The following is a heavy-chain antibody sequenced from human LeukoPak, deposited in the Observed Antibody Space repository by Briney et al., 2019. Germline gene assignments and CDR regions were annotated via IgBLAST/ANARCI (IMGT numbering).Heavy chain of an antibody. CDR3: ATDSPIRGGWD. CDR2: IIPIFGTA. V-gene: IGHV1-69*06. CDR1: GGTFSSYA. Sequence: ASVKVSCKASGGTFSSYAIGWVRQAPGQGLEWMGGIIPIFGTANYAQKFQGRVTMTGDTSTDTAYMELSSLRSEDTAVYYCATDSPIRGGWDWGQGTLVTVSS. J-gene: IGHJ4*02. D-gene: IGHD3-10*01.